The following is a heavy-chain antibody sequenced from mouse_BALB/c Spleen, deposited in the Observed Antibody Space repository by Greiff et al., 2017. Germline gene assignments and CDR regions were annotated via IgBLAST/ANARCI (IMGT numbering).Heavy chain of an antibody. J-gene: IGHJ3*01. CDR3: ARSEGYDDAWFAY. Sequence: LVESGPELVKPGASVKMSCKASGYTFTSYVMHWVKQKPGQGLEWIGYINPYNDGTKYNEKFKGKATLTSDKSSSTAYMELSSLTSEDSAVYYCARSEGYDDAWFAYWGQGTLVTVSA. V-gene: IGHV1-14*01. CDR1: GYTFTSYV. CDR2: INPYNDGT. D-gene: IGHD2-14*01.